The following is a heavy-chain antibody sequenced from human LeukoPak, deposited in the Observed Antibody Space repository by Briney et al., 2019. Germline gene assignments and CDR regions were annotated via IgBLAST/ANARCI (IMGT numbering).Heavy chain of an antibody. CDR2: ISAYNGNT. Sequence: ASVKVSCKASGYTFTSYYMHWVRQAPGQGLEWMGWISAYNGNTNYAQKLQGRVTMTTDTSTSTAYMELRSLRSDDTAVYYCARDGHTAMALSYYYYGMDVWGQGTTVTVSS. CDR1: GYTFTSYY. J-gene: IGHJ6*02. V-gene: IGHV1-18*04. D-gene: IGHD5-18*01. CDR3: ARDGHTAMALSYYYYGMDV.